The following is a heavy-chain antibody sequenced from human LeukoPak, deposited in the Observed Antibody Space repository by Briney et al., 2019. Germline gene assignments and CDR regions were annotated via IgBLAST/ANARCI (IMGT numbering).Heavy chain of an antibody. CDR3: TGAQYYDSSGYIV. V-gene: IGHV3-23*01. CDR2: FSGTGGST. Sequence: PEGSLRLSCAASGFTFGTYAMTWVRQAPGKGLEWVSSFSGTGGSTYYADSVKGRFTISRDNSKNTLYLQMNSLRAEDTAVYYCTGAQYYDSSGYIVWGQGTLVTVSS. J-gene: IGHJ4*02. D-gene: IGHD3-22*01. CDR1: GFTFGTYA.